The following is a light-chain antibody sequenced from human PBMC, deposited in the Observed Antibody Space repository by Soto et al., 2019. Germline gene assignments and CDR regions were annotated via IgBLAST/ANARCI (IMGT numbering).Light chain of an antibody. CDR3: QQYDYWPPYT. CDR2: GAS. Sequence: EIVMTQSPATLSVSPGERATLSCRASQSVSSNLAWYQQKPGQPPRLLIYGASTRATGIPARFSGSVSGTEFTLTIDSLKSEDFAVYYCQQYDYWPPYTFGQGTKLEIK. J-gene: IGKJ2*01. CDR1: QSVSSN. V-gene: IGKV3-15*01.